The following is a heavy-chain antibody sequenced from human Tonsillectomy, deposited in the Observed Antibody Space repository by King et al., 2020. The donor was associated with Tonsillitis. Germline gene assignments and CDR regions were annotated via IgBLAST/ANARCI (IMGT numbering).Heavy chain of an antibody. J-gene: IGHJ4*02. CDR2: IKSKTDGETT. CDR1: GFTFSDAW. CDR3: TTTRRVTAAGTGGDFDN. D-gene: IGHD6-13*01. Sequence: EVQLVESGGGLVKPGGSLRLSCAASGFTFSDAWMSWVRQAPGKGLEWVGRIKSKTDGETTDYIAPVRGRFAVSRDGARNSLYLQMNSLQTEDTAVYYCTTTRRVTAAGTGGDFDNWGQGTQVTVSS. V-gene: IGHV3-15*01.